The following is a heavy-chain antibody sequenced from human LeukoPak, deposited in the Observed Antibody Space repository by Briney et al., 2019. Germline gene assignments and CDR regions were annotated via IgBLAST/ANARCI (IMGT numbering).Heavy chain of an antibody. D-gene: IGHD2-2*02. Sequence: GRSLRLSCAASGFTFNIYGMHWVRQAPGKGLEWVAVIWPDESNVHYADSVKDRFTISRDTSKNTLYLQMSSLRVEDTAVYYCARDPVSYCSSTSCYTGRRGFDPWGQGTLVTVSS. CDR2: IWPDESNV. V-gene: IGHV3-33*01. CDR1: GFTFNIYG. CDR3: ARDPVSYCSSTSCYTGRRGFDP. J-gene: IGHJ5*02.